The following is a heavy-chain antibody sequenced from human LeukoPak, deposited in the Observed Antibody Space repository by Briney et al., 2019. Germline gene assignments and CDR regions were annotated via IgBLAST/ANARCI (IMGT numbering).Heavy chain of an antibody. CDR2: VYYTVST. CDR3: ARRTYKILRGTEYGYWYFDL. CDR1: RGAISASSYY. V-gene: IGHV4-39*01. D-gene: IGHD3-9*01. Sequence: SETLSLTCTVSRGAISASSYYWGWIRQPPGKWLEWIGRVYYTVSTFYNPSLKSRVTISVDTSKNQFSLRLSSVTAADTSVFYCARRTYKILRGTEYGYWYFDLWGRGTLVTVCS. J-gene: IGHJ2*01.